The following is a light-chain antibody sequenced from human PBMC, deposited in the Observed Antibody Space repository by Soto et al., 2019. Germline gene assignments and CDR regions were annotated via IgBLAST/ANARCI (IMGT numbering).Light chain of an antibody. CDR1: QSISSY. J-gene: IGKJ2*01. CDR2: AAS. CDR3: QQSYSTPDYT. V-gene: IGKV1-39*01. Sequence: DIQMTQSPSSLSASVGDRVTITCRASQSISSYLNWYQQKPGKAPKLLIYAASSLQSGVPSRFSGSGSGTDFILTISSLQPEDFATYYCQQSYSTPDYTFGQGTKLEIK.